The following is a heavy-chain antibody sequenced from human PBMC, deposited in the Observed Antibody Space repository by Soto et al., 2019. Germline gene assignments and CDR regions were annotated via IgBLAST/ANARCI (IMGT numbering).Heavy chain of an antibody. Sequence: EVQLVESGGGLVQPGGSLRLSCAASGFTFSSHSMNWVRQAPGKGLEWVSYISSSSRTIYYADSVKGRVTISRDNAKNSLYLQMNSLSAEDTAVYYCAISPAAVARVYWYFDLWGRGTLVTVSS. CDR1: GFTFSSHS. CDR3: AISPAAVARVYWYFDL. V-gene: IGHV3-48*01. CDR2: ISSSSRTI. J-gene: IGHJ2*01. D-gene: IGHD6-19*01.